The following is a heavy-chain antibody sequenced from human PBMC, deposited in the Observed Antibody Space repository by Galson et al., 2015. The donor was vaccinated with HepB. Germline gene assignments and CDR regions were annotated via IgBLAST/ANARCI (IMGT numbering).Heavy chain of an antibody. J-gene: IGHJ5*02. Sequence: LSLTCTVSGGSISGYYWHWIRQPPGKGLEWIGLMYYSGSIHYNPSLKSRVSLSLDTSKKQFSLKLTSMTAADTAVYFCATGVGWTPGAWGQGTLVTVSS. CDR3: ATGVGWTPGA. V-gene: IGHV4-59*01. CDR2: MYYSGSI. D-gene: IGHD2-15*01. CDR1: GGSISGYY.